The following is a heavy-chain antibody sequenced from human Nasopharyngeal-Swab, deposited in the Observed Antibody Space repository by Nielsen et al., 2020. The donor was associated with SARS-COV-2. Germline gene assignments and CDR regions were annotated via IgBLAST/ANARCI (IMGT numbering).Heavy chain of an antibody. Sequence: GGSLRLSCAASGFTFSRYGMHWVRQAPGKGLEWVAIISYDGSNKYYADSVRGRFTISRDNPKNTLYLQMNSLRTEDTAVYYCASAVNSGDLDYWGQGTLVTVSS. CDR3: ASAVNSGDLDY. J-gene: IGHJ4*02. CDR1: GFTFSRYG. D-gene: IGHD4-23*01. V-gene: IGHV3-30*03. CDR2: ISYDGSNK.